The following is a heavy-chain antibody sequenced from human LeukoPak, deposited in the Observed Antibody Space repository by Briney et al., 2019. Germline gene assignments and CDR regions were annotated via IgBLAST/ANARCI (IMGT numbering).Heavy chain of an antibody. V-gene: IGHV1-2*02. CDR2: INPNSGGT. CDR3: ARDRITIFGPSFDI. J-gene: IGHJ3*02. Sequence: ASVTVSFTASGYTFTVYYMHWVRQAPGQGLEWMGWINPNSGGTNYAQKFQGRVTMTRETSISTAYMVLSRLRSDDMAVYYRARDRITIFGPSFDIWGQGTMVTVSS. D-gene: IGHD3-3*01. CDR1: GYTFTVYY.